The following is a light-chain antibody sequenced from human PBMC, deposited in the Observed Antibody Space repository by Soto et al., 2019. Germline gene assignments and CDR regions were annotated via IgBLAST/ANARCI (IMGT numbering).Light chain of an antibody. Sequence: QPVLTQPPSVSGAPGQRVTISCTGSSSNIGAGYDVHWYQQLPGTAPKLLIHGNSNRPSGVPDRFSGSKSVTSASLAITGLQAEDEADYYCQSYDSSLSGWVFGGGTKLTVL. V-gene: IGLV1-40*01. J-gene: IGLJ3*02. CDR2: GNS. CDR3: QSYDSSLSGWV. CDR1: SSNIGAGYD.